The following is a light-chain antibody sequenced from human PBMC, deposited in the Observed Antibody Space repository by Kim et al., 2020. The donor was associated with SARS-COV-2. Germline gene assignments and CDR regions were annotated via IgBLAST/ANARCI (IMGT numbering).Light chain of an antibody. Sequence: PGKTARITCGGNNIGSKSVHWYQQKPGQAPVLVIYYDSDRPSGIPERFSGSNSGNTATLTISRVEVGDKADYYCQVWDSSSDHPYVFGTGTKVTVL. CDR3: QVWDSSSDHPYV. CDR1: NIGSKS. V-gene: IGLV3-21*04. J-gene: IGLJ1*01. CDR2: YDS.